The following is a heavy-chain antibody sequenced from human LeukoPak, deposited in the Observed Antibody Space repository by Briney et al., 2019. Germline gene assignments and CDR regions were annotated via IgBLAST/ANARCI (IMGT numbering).Heavy chain of an antibody. V-gene: IGHV3-21*01. CDR2: ISSSSSYT. CDR3: ARGGYCSSTSCYGGFDY. CDR1: GFTFTSCS. D-gene: IGHD2-2*01. J-gene: IGHJ4*02. Sequence: GGSLRLSCAASGFTFTSCSMNWVRQAPGKGLEWVSSISSSSSYTYYADSLKGRFTISRDNAKNSLYLQMNSLRAEDTAVYYCARGGYCSSTSCYGGFDYWGQGTLVTVSS.